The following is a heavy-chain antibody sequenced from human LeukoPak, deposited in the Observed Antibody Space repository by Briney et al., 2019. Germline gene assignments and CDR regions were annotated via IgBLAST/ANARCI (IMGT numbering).Heavy chain of an antibody. CDR1: GFTFSSYA. CDR3: AREGPRGNSQFDY. CDR2: ISGSGDTT. Sequence: GESLRLSCAASGFTFSSYAMTWVRQAPGKGLEWVSVISGSGDTTYYADSVKGRLTISRDNSKNTLYLQMNSLRAEDTAVYYCAREGPRGNSQFDYWGQGTLVTVSS. V-gene: IGHV3-23*01. J-gene: IGHJ4*02. D-gene: IGHD2/OR15-2a*01.